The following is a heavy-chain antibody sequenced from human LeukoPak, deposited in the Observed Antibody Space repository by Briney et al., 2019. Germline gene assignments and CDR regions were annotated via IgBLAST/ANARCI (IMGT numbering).Heavy chain of an antibody. V-gene: IGHV4-34*01. D-gene: IGHD3-3*01. CDR3: ASAPPVRGDFWSGYSPPDGY. J-gene: IGHJ4*02. CDR2: INHSGST. CDR1: GGSCSGYY. Sequence: SSETLSFTCAGYGGSCSGYYWRWIRQPPGKGREWRGEINHSGSTNDNPSLESRVTISVDTSKNHSSLTLSSVTAAETAVYYCASAPPVRGDFWSGYSPPDGYWGQGTLVTVSS.